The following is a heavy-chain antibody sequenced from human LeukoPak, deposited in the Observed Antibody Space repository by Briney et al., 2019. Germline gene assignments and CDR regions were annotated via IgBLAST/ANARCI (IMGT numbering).Heavy chain of an antibody. V-gene: IGHV1-2*02. D-gene: IGHD5-24*01. CDR3: ARAKRKRDGYNHYYFDY. Sequence: ASVKVSCKASGYTFTGYYMHWVRQAPGQGLEWMGWINPNSGGTNYAQKFQGRVTMTRDTSISTAYMELSSLRSEDTAVYYCARAKRKRDGYNHYYFDYWGQGTLVTVSS. CDR2: INPNSGGT. CDR1: GYTFTGYY. J-gene: IGHJ4*02.